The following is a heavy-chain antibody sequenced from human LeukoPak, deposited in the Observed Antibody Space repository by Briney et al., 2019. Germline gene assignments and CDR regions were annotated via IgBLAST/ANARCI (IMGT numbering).Heavy chain of an antibody. CDR1: GVSIRSSNSY. CDR3: ARHAGSYYTYNFDY. D-gene: IGHD3-22*01. CDR2: MYSSGST. Sequence: SETLSLTCTVSGVSIRSSNSYWGWIRQPPGKGLEWIGSMYSSGSTNYKPSLRSRVTISLDTSKNQFSLKLSSVTAADTAVYYCARHAGSYYTYNFDYWGQGTLVTVSS. J-gene: IGHJ4*02. V-gene: IGHV4-39*01.